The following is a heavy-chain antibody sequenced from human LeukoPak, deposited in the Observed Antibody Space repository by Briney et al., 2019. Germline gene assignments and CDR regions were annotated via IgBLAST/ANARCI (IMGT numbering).Heavy chain of an antibody. CDR2: IYHSGST. CDR1: GYSISSGYY. Sequence: RTSETLSLTCTVSGYSISSGYYWGWIRQPPGKGLEWIGSIYHSGSTYYNPSLKSRVTISVDTSKNQFSLKLSSVTAADTAVYYCARVAVAGLDYWGQGTLVTVSS. D-gene: IGHD6-19*01. J-gene: IGHJ4*02. V-gene: IGHV4-38-2*02. CDR3: ARVAVAGLDY.